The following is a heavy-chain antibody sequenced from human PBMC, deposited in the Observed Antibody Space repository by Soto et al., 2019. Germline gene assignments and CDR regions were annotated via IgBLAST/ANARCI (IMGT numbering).Heavy chain of an antibody. D-gene: IGHD1-7*01. Sequence: VASVKVSCKASGGTFSSYAISWVRQAPGQGLEWMGGIIPIFGTANYAQKFQGRVTITADKSTSTAYMELSSLRSEDTAVYYCAREGLTYNWNYDVWGQGTTVTVSS. J-gene: IGHJ6*02. V-gene: IGHV1-69*06. CDR1: GGTFSSYA. CDR2: IIPIFGTA. CDR3: AREGLTYNWNYDV.